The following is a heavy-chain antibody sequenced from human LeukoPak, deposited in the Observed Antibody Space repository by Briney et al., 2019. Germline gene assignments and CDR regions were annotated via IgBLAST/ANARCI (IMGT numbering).Heavy chain of an antibody. Sequence: ASVKVSCKASGYSFTNYDINWVRQATGQRLEGMGWTNPNSENTIHALQLQGRVTMTSDTSITTAYMELSSLRSEDTAVYYCARGNGYVEGAAAGTTAMDLWGQGTTVTVSS. CDR1: GYSFTNYD. J-gene: IGHJ6*02. V-gene: IGHV1-8*01. CDR2: TNPNSENT. CDR3: ARGNGYVEGAAAGTTAMDL. D-gene: IGHD6-13*01.